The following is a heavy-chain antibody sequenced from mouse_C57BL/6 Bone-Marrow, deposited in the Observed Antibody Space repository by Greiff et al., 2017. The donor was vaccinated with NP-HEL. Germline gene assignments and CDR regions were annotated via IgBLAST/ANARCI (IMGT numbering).Heavy chain of an antibody. J-gene: IGHJ4*01. D-gene: IGHD2-3*01. V-gene: IGHV5-9*01. Sequence: EVKLMESGGGLVKPGGSLKLSCAASGFTFSSYTMSWVRQTPEKRLEWVATISGGGGNTYYPDSVKGRFTISRANAKNTLYLQMSLLRSEHTALYYCARHFYDGYYLYAMDYWGQGTSVTVSS. CDR3: ARHFYDGYYLYAMDY. CDR2: ISGGGGNT. CDR1: GFTFSSYT.